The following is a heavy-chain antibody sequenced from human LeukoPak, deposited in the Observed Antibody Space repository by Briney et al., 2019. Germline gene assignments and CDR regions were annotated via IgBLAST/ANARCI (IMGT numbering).Heavy chain of an antibody. Sequence: ASVKVSCKASGYTFTSYYMHWVRQAPGQGLEWMGITNPSGGSTSYAQKFQGRVTMTRDMSTSTVYMELSSLRSEDTAVYYCARDRAGADFDYWGQGTLVTVSS. J-gene: IGHJ4*02. V-gene: IGHV1-46*01. CDR1: GYTFTSYY. CDR3: ARDRAGADFDY. D-gene: IGHD1-26*01. CDR2: TNPSGGST.